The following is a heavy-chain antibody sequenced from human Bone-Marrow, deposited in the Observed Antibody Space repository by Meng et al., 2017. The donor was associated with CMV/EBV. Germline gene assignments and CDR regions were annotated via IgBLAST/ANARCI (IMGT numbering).Heavy chain of an antibody. V-gene: IGHV4-34*01. CDR1: GGSFSGYYY. CDR2: INHSGNT. Sequence: GSLRLSCAVYGGSFSGYYYWSWIRQPPGKGLEWIGEINHSGNTNYNPSLKSRVTISVDTSKNQFSLKLSSVTAADTAAYYCARKLPRYWYFDLWGRGTLVTVSS. J-gene: IGHJ2*01. CDR3: ARKLPRYWYFDL. D-gene: IGHD2-15*01.